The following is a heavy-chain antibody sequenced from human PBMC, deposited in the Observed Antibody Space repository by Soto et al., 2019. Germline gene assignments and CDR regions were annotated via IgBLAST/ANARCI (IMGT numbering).Heavy chain of an antibody. Sequence: SYSMSISSAVVGDSSSSRWWSWHQQPPGKGLEWIGYIYYSGSTNYNPSLKSRVTISVDTSKNQFSLKLSSVTAADTAVYYCARGVGRYSSSWRTYYYYGMDVWGQGTTVTVSS. CDR2: IYYSGST. CDR1: GDSSSSRW. CDR3: ARGVGRYSSSWRTYYYYGMDV. D-gene: IGHD6-13*01. J-gene: IGHJ6*02. V-gene: IGHV4-59*11.